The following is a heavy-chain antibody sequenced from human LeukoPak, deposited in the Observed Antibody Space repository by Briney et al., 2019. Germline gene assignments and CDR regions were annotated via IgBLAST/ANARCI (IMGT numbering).Heavy chain of an antibody. CDR1: GFTFSSYA. J-gene: IGHJ4*02. CDR3: ARDWAYLY. D-gene: IGHD2-2*01. V-gene: IGHV3-7*01. Sequence: GGSLRLSCAASGFTFSSYAMHWVRQAPGKGLEWVANIKQDGSEKYYVDSVKGRFTISRDNAKNSLYLQMNSLRAEDTAVYYCARDWAYLYWGQGTLVTVSS. CDR2: IKQDGSEK.